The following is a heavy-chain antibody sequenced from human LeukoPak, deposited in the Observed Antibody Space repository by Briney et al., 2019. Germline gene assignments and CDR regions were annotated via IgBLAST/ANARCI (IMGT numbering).Heavy chain of an antibody. CDR3: AKVDRDSSGWFSGSYAFDI. CDR1: GFTFSLYA. J-gene: IGHJ3*02. V-gene: IGHV3-23*01. CDR2: IGAGGDGA. D-gene: IGHD6-19*01. Sequence: GGSLRLSCAASGFTFSLYAMRWVRQAPGKGLEWLAEIGAGGDGAYHADSVKGRFTISRDNSKNTLFLQMNSLRAEDTAVYYCAKVDRDSSGWFSGSYAFDIWGQGTMVTVSS.